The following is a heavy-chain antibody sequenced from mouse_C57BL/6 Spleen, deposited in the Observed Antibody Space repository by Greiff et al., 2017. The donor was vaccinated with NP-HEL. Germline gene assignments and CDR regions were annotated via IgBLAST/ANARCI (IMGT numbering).Heavy chain of an antibody. J-gene: IGHJ2*01. CDR2: INPNNGGT. CDR3: ARRPFYFDY. V-gene: IGHV1-18*01. Sequence: EVKLMESGPELVKPGASVKIPCKASGYTFTDYNMDWVKQSHGKSLEWIGDINPNNGGTIYNQKFKGKATLTVDKSSSTAYMELRSLTSEDTAVYYCARRPFYFDYWGQGTTLTVSS. CDR1: GYTFTDYN.